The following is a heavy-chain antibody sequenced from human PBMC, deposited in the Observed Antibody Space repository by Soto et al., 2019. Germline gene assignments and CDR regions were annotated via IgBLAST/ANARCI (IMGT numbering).Heavy chain of an antibody. J-gene: IGHJ6*02. V-gene: IGHV3-30*18. CDR3: AKDQEGITFGGIPYYYYGMDV. Sequence: GGSLRLSCAASGFTFSSYGMHWVRQAPGKGLEWVAVISYDGSNKYYADSVKGRFTISRDNSKNTLYLQMNSLRAEDTAVYYCAKDQEGITFGGIPYYYYGMDVWGQGTTVTVS. D-gene: IGHD3-16*01. CDR2: ISYDGSNK. CDR1: GFTFSSYG.